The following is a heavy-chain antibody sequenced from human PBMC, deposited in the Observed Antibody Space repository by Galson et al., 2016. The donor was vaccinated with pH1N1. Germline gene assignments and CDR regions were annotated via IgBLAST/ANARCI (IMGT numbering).Heavy chain of an antibody. J-gene: IGHJ4*02. V-gene: IGHV3-33*01. Sequence: SLRLSCAASGLSISDYGMYWVRQAPGKGLGWVAVIWHDGSNEKYGDSVRGRFTISRDNSKNTLYLQMRSLRVDDTAVYYCARDYCSGYYCRSFDLWGQGTLVTVSS. CDR3: ARDYCSGYYCRSFDL. CDR2: IWHDGSNE. D-gene: IGHD3-22*01. CDR1: GLSISDYG.